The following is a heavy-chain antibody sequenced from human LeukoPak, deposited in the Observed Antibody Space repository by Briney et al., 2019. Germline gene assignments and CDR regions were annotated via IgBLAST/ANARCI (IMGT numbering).Heavy chain of an antibody. CDR1: GFTFSSYG. J-gene: IGHJ4*02. V-gene: IGHV3-30*02. CDR3: AKDRSSNYVGYYFDY. Sequence: GGSLRLSCAASGFTFSSYGMHWVRQAPGKGLEWVAFIRYDGSNKYYADSVKGRFTISRDNSKNTLHLQMNSLRAEDTAVYYCAKDRSSNYVGYYFDYWGQGTLVTVSS. CDR2: IRYDGSNK. D-gene: IGHD4-11*01.